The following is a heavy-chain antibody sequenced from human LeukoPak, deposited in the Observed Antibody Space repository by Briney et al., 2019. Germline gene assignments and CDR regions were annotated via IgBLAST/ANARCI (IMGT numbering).Heavy chain of an antibody. V-gene: IGHV4-34*01. D-gene: IGHD6-19*01. CDR2: INLRGST. Sequence: PSETLSLTCAVYGGSFNDYYWNWIRQPPGKGLEWIGEINLRGSTTYNPSLKSRVTISLDESKSQFSLKLSSVTAADTAVYYCARAGGEGYSSGWNWFDPWGQGTLVTVSS. CDR1: GGSFNDYY. J-gene: IGHJ5*02. CDR3: ARAGGEGYSSGWNWFDP.